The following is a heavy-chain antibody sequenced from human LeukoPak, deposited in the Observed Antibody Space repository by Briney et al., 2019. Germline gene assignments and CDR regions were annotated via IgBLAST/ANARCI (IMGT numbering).Heavy chain of an antibody. CDR2: ISGSGGST. J-gene: IGHJ6*02. Sequence: GGSLRLSCTASGFTLRSYAMSWVRQAPGKGLEWVSGISGSGGSTYVDSVKGRFTISRDNFKNTLHLQMNSLRVEVTAVYYCVKRLGMDVWGQGTTVTVSS. V-gene: IGHV3-23*01. CDR1: GFTLRSYA. CDR3: VKRLGMDV.